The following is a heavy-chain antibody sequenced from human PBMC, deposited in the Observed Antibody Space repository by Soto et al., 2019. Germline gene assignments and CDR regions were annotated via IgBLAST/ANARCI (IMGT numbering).Heavy chain of an antibody. D-gene: IGHD2-2*01. CDR3: AKAWRCSSTSCISDYYYYGMDV. CDR2: ISGSGGST. Sequence: GGSLRLSCAASGFTFSSYWMSWVRQAPGNGLEWVSAISGSGGSTYYADSVKGRFTISRDNSKNTLYLQMNSLRAEDTAVYYCAKAWRCSSTSCISDYYYYGMDVWGQGTTVTVSS. CDR1: GFTFSSYW. J-gene: IGHJ6*02. V-gene: IGHV3-23*01.